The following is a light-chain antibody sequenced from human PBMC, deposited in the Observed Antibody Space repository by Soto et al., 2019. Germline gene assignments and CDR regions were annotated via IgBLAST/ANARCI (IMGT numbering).Light chain of an antibody. CDR2: EVS. J-gene: IGLJ1*01. CDR3: SSYAGSNRV. CDR1: SSDVGGYNY. Sequence: QSALTQPPSASGSPGQSVTIACTGTSSDVGGYNYVSWYQQHPGKAPKLMIYEVSKRPSGVPDRFSGSKSGNTASLTVSGPHADDEADYYCSSYAGSNRVFGTGTKVTVL. V-gene: IGLV2-8*01.